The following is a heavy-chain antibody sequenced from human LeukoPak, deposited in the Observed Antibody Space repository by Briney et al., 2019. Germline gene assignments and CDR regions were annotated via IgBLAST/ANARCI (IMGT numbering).Heavy chain of an antibody. CDR2: ISSSSSYI. D-gene: IGHD1-26*01. CDR3: AREEYSGSYYYDY. J-gene: IGHJ4*02. Sequence: GGSLRLSCAASGFTFSSYSMNWVRQAPGKGLEWVSSISSSSSYIYYAGSVKGRFTISRDNAKNSLYLQMNSLRAEDTAVYYCAREEYSGSYYYDYWGQGTLVTVSS. CDR1: GFTFSSYS. V-gene: IGHV3-21*01.